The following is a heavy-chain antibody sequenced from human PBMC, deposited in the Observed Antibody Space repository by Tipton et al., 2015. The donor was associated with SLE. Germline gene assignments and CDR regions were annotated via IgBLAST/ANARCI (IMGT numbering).Heavy chain of an antibody. Sequence: SLRLSCAASGFTFSSYAMSWVRQAPGKGLEWVSAISGSGGSTYYADSVKGRFTISRDNSKNTLYLQMNSLRAEDTAVYYCAKAVDSSSFYYYYGMDVWGQGTTVTVSS. CDR3: AKAVDSSSFYYYYGMDV. CDR1: GFTFSSYA. D-gene: IGHD6-6*01. CDR2: ISGSGGST. V-gene: IGHV3-23*01. J-gene: IGHJ6*02.